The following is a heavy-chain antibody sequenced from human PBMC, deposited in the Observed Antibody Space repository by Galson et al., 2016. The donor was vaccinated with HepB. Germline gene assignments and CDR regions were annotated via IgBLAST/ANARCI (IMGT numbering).Heavy chain of an antibody. CDR3: ARLATVTTPAFDY. Sequence: SVKVSCKASGYPFISYYIHWVRQAPGQGLEWMGIINPRGGATIYAQKFRGSVTMTRDTSTSTVYMNLSSLRSEDTAVYHCARLATVTTPAFDYWGQGTLVTVSS. V-gene: IGHV1-46*01. D-gene: IGHD4-11*01. J-gene: IGHJ4*02. CDR1: GYPFISYY. CDR2: INPRGGAT.